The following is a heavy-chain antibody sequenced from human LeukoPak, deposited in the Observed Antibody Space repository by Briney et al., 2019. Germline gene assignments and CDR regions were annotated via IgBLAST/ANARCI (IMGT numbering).Heavy chain of an antibody. V-gene: IGHV1-69*05. Sequence: SVKVSCKASGYTFTSYGISWVRQAPGQGLEWMGGIIPIFGTANYAQKFQGRVTITTDESTNTAYMELSSLRSEDTAVYYCARGAVAGLTWFDPWGQGTLVTVSS. J-gene: IGHJ5*02. CDR3: ARGAVAGLTWFDP. CDR2: IIPIFGTA. D-gene: IGHD6-19*01. CDR1: GYTFTSYG.